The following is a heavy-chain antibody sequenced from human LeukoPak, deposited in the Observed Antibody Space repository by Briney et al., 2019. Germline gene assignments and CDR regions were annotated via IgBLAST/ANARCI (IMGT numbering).Heavy chain of an antibody. CDR2: IWYDGSNK. D-gene: IGHD2-21*02. Sequence: GGSLRLSCVASGFTFSSYGMHWVRQAPGKGLEWVAVIWYDGSNKYYADSVKGRFTISRDNSKNTLYLQMNSLRAEDTAVYYCAREGRSVTAFDYWGQGTLVTVSS. CDR3: AREGRSVTAFDY. J-gene: IGHJ4*02. V-gene: IGHV3-33*08. CDR1: GFTFSSYG.